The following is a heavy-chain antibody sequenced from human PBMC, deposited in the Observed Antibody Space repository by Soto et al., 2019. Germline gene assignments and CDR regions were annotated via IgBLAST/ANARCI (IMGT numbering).Heavy chain of an antibody. Sequence: SETLSLTCTVSGGSISSGVYYWSWIRQHPGKGLEWIGYIYYSGSTYYNPSLKSRVTISVDTSKNQFSLKLSSVTAADTAVYYCARRYSSSWYGMDVWGQGTTVTV. CDR1: GGSISSGVYY. CDR3: ARRYSSSWYGMDV. J-gene: IGHJ6*02. CDR2: IYYSGST. D-gene: IGHD6-13*01. V-gene: IGHV4-31*03.